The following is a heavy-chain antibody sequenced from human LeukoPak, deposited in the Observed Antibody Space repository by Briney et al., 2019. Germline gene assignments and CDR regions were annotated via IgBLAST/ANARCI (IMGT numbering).Heavy chain of an antibody. CDR1: GYTFTSYG. D-gene: IGHD3-10*01. J-gene: IGHJ4*02. V-gene: IGHV1-18*01. Sequence: ASVKVSCKASGYTFTSYGISWVRQAPGQGLEWMGWISAYNGNTNYAQKLQGRVTMTTDTSTSTAYMELRSLRSDDTAVYYCARGSRLLWFGEYLLDYWGQGTLVTVSS. CDR2: ISAYNGNT. CDR3: ARGSRLLWFGEYLLDY.